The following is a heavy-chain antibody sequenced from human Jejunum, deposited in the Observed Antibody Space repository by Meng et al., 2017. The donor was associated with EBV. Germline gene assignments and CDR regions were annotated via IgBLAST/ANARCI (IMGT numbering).Heavy chain of an antibody. CDR2: IYWDDSR. J-gene: IGHJ4*02. Sequence: QILLNDVGLTLGTPTQPLPLTCTFLGFSLSAKGVGVAWIRQPPGKALEWLAVIYWDDSRLYSPSLRSRLTITKDTSKNQVVLIMTNMDPVDTATYYCAHKGSGSYPLDYWGQGTLVTVSS. CDR1: GFSLSAKGVG. CDR3: AHKGSGSYPLDY. D-gene: IGHD1-26*01. V-gene: IGHV2-5*02.